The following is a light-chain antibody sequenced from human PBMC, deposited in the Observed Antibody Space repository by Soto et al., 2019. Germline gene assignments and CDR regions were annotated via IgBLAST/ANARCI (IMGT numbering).Light chain of an antibody. CDR3: QHYNNRPLT. CDR2: GVS. CDR1: QSVSSN. Sequence: EIVMTQSPASLSVSPGDRATISCRASQSVSSNLAWYQQKPGQAPRLLIYGVSTRATGIPARFSGSGSGTEFTLTISSLQSEDFAVYYCQHYNNRPLTFGGGTKVEIK. J-gene: IGKJ4*02. V-gene: IGKV3-15*01.